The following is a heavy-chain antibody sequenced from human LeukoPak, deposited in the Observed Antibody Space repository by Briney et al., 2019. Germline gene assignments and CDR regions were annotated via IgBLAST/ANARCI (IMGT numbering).Heavy chain of an antibody. CDR2: IIPILGIA. J-gene: IGHJ4*02. Sequence: EASVKVSCKASGGTFSSYAISWVRQAPGQGLEWMGRIIPILGIANYAQKFQGRVTITADKSTSTAYMELSSLRSEDTAVYYCARVVDDSRSDYFDYWGQGTLVTVSS. D-gene: IGHD3-22*01. CDR1: GGTFSSYA. V-gene: IGHV1-69*04. CDR3: ARVVDDSRSDYFDY.